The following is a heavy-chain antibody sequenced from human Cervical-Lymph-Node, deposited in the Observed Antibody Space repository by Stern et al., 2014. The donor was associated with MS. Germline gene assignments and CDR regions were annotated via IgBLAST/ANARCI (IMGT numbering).Heavy chain of an antibody. Sequence: EVQLLESGGGLVKPGGSLSLSCAASGFPFPIAWMSWVRQAPGKGLEWVGRIKTKPDGGTTEYAAPVKGRFTISRDDSKHTMSLHMNSLKIEDTAVYYCATDMYASHPIFVYWGQGALVTVSS. J-gene: IGHJ4*02. CDR2: IKTKPDGGTT. CDR1: GFPFPIAW. CDR3: ATDMYASHPIFVY. D-gene: IGHD2-8*01. V-gene: IGHV3-15*01.